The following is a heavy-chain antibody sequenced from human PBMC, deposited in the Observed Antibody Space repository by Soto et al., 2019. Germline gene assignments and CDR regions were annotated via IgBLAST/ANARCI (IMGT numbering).Heavy chain of an antibody. D-gene: IGHD3-22*01. J-gene: IGHJ3*02. V-gene: IGHV1-18*01. CDR3: ARDGMIVVRDAFDI. CDR1: GYTFTIYG. Sequence: ASVKVSCKASGYTFTIYGISWVRQAPGQGLEWMGWISAYNGNTNYAQKLQGRVTMTTDTSTSTAYMELRSLRSDDTAVYFCARDGMIVVRDAFDIWGQETMVTVS. CDR2: ISAYNGNT.